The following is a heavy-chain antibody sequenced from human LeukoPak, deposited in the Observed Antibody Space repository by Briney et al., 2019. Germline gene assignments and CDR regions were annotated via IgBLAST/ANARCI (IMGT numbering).Heavy chain of an antibody. Sequence: SVKVSCKASGYTFTSYGISWVRQAPGQGLEWMGWISAYNGNTNYAQKLQGRVTMTTDTSTSTAYMELRSLRSDDTAVYYCARSSQPYHFWSGRLDYWGQGTLVTVSS. D-gene: IGHD3-3*01. V-gene: IGHV1-18*01. CDR2: ISAYNGNT. CDR3: ARSSQPYHFWSGRLDY. J-gene: IGHJ4*02. CDR1: GYTFTSYG.